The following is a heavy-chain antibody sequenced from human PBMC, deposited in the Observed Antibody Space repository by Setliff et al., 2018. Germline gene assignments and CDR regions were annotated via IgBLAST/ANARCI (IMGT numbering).Heavy chain of an antibody. V-gene: IGHV4-34*01. Sequence: SETLSLTCAVYGGPFSGYQWSWIRQPPGKGLEWIGEINHSGSTNYNPSLKSRVSISVEKSKNQFSLKLTSVTAADTAVYYCAKEGYYDHFGYYHYYFDFWGQGTLVTVSS. CDR1: GGPFSGYQ. CDR2: INHSGST. CDR3: AKEGYYDHFGYYHYYFDF. J-gene: IGHJ4*02. D-gene: IGHD3-22*01.